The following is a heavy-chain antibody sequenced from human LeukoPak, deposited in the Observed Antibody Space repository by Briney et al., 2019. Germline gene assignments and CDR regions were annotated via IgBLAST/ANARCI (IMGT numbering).Heavy chain of an antibody. CDR1: GFTFSSYA. CDR3: AKGSMSYCSGRCYYFDY. CDR2: ISGSDGGT. J-gene: IGHJ4*02. Sequence: GGSLRLSCAASGFTFSSYAMSWVRQTPGKGLEWVSGISGSDGGTYIADSVRGRFTISRDNSKNTLHLQMDSLRAEDAAVYFCAKGSMSYCSGRCYYFDYWGQGTLVTVSS. D-gene: IGHD2-15*01. V-gene: IGHV3-23*01.